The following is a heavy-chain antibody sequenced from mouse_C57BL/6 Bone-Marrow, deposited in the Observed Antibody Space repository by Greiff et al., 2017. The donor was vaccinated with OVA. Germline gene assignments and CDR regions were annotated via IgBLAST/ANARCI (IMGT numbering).Heavy chain of an antibody. Sequence: VQLKESGPVLVKPGASVKMSCKASGYTFTDYYMNWVKQSHEKSLEWIGVINPYNGGTSYNQKFKGKATLTVDKSSSTAYMELNSLTSEDSAVYYCARSYLDYWGQGTTLTVSS. CDR3: ARSYLDY. V-gene: IGHV1-19*01. J-gene: IGHJ2*01. CDR2: INPYNGGT. D-gene: IGHD1-1*01. CDR1: GYTFTDYY.